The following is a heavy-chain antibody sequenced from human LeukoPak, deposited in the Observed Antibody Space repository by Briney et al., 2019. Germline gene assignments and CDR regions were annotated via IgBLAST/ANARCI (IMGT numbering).Heavy chain of an antibody. CDR3: ARVTRQGPSGSYSLSY. CDR2: IYYSGST. V-gene: IGHV4-61*01. D-gene: IGHD1-26*01. J-gene: IGHJ4*02. CDR1: GGSVSSGSYY. Sequence: PSETLSLTCTVSGGSVSSGSYYWNWIRQPPGKGLEWIGYIYYSGSTNYNPSLKSRVTISVDTSKNQFSLKLSSVTAADTAMYYCARVTRQGPSGSYSLSYWGQGTLVTVSS.